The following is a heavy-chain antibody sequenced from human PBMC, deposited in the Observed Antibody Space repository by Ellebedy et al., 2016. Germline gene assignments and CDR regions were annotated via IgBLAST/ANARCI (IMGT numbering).Heavy chain of an antibody. CDR2: ISGSGGST. J-gene: IGHJ4*02. Sequence: GGSLRLSXAASGFIFSDYAMSWVRQAPGKGLEWVSSISGSGGSTYYADSVKGRFTISRDNSKNKLYLQMNSLRAEDTAVFYCARLRGSSGSYFDTWGQGTLVTVSS. CDR1: GFIFSDYA. CDR3: ARLRGSSGSYFDT. V-gene: IGHV3-23*01. D-gene: IGHD1-26*01.